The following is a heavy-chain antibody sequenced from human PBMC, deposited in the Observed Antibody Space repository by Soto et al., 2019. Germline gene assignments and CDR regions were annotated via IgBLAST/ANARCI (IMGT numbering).Heavy chain of an antibody. CDR1: GATFSSYS. V-gene: IGHV1-69*13. D-gene: IGHD2-2*01. J-gene: IGHJ4*02. CDR3: ARGTRTRADY. CDR2: IIPLFGTV. Sequence: AAVKVSCKASGATFSSYSISWVRQAPGQGLEWMGGIIPLFGTVKYAQQFQGRVTITADESTSTVYMELRSLRSDDTAVYYCARGTRTRADYWGQGTLVTVSS.